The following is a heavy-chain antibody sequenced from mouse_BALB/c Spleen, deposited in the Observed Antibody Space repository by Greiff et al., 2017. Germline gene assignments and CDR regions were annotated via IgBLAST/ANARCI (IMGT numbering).Heavy chain of an antibody. Sequence: VQLQQSGAELVRPGTSVKVSCKASGYAFTNYLIEWVKQRPGQGLEWIGVINPGSGGTNYNEKFKGKATLTADKSSSTAYMQLSSLTSDDSAVYFCARLPFAYWGQGTLVTVSA. CDR3: ARLPFAY. CDR2: INPGSGGT. V-gene: IGHV1-54*01. CDR1: GYAFTNYL. J-gene: IGHJ3*01.